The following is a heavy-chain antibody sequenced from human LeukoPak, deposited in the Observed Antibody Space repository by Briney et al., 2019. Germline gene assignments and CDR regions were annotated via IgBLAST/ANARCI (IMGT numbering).Heavy chain of an antibody. V-gene: IGHV3-7*01. CDR1: GFTFSSYW. J-gene: IGHJ3*02. Sequence: GGSLRLSCVASGFTFSSYWMSWVRQAPAKGLEWVANIKQDGSEKYYVDSVKGRFTISRDNAKNSLYLQMNSLRAEDTAVYYCARVRQWLAPGAFDIRGQGTMVTVSS. CDR2: IKQDGSEK. D-gene: IGHD6-19*01. CDR3: ARVRQWLAPGAFDI.